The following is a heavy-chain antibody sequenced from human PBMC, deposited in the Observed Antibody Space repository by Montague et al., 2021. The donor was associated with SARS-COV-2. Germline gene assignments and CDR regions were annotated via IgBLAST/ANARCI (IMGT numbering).Heavy chain of an antibody. Sequence: SETLSLTCTVSGGSISSYYWSWIRQPPGKGLEWIGYIYYSGSTNXNPSLKSRVTISVDTSKNQFSLKLSSGTAADTAVYYCARRSLGYCSGGSCYSAFDPWGQRTLVTVSS. V-gene: IGHV4-59*01. CDR1: GGSISSYY. CDR2: IYYSGST. J-gene: IGHJ5*02. CDR3: ARRSLGYCSGGSCYSAFDP. D-gene: IGHD2-15*01.